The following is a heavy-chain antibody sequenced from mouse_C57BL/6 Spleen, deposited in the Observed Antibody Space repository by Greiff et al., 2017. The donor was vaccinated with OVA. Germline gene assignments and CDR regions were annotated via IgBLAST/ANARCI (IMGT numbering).Heavy chain of an antibody. V-gene: IGHV5-17*01. CDR2: ISSGSSTI. J-gene: IGHJ3*01. CDR1: GFTFSDYG. CDR3: ARNSNRGVSWFAY. Sequence: EVKLVESGGGLVKPGGSLKLSCAASGFTFSDYGMHWVRQAPEKGLEWVAYISSGSSTIYYADTVKGRFTISRDNAKNTLFLQMTSLRSEDTAMYYCARNSNRGVSWFAYWGQGTLVTVSA. D-gene: IGHD4-1*01.